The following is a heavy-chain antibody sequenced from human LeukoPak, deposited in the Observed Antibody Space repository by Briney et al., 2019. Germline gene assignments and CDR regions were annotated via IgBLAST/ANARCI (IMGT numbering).Heavy chain of an antibody. Sequence: SETLSLTCTVSGDSIRNFYWNWVRQPPGKGLEWIGYIYHSGNTNFNPSLKSRLTMSIDTSKNQFSLRLTSVTAADTAVSYCARGNYGSGSYYVVDFDSWGQGTLVTVSS. CDR3: ARGNYGSGSYYVVDFDS. CDR1: GDSIRNFY. V-gene: IGHV4-59*01. D-gene: IGHD3-10*01. CDR2: IYHSGNT. J-gene: IGHJ4*02.